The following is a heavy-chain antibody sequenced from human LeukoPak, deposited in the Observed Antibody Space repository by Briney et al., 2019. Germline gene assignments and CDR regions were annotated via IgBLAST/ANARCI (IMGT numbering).Heavy chain of an antibody. J-gene: IGHJ6*03. CDR1: GYTFTGYY. CDR2: INPNSGGT. V-gene: IGHV1-2*02. Sequence: ASVKVSCKASGYTFTGYYIHWVRQAPGQGLEWMGWINPNSGGTNYAQKFQGRVTMTRDASISTAYMELSRLRSDDTAVYYCAREGAPRIRNHGSIYYYYYMDVWGKGTTVTISS. CDR3: AREGAPRIRNHGSIYYYYYMDV. D-gene: IGHD2-15*01.